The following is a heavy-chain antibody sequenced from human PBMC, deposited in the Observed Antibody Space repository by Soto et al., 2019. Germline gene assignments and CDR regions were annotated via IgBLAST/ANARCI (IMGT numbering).Heavy chain of an antibody. CDR2: INHSGST. J-gene: IGHJ6*02. CDR1: GGSFSGYY. V-gene: IGHV4-34*01. Sequence: PSETLSLTCAVYGGSFSGYYWSWIRQPPGKGLEWIGEINHSGSTTYNPSLKSRVTISVDTSKNQFSLKLSSVTAADTAVYYCARTGGSGSYYSYYYYYGMDVWGQGTTVTVSS. CDR3: ARTGGSGSYYSYYYYYGMDV. D-gene: IGHD3-10*01.